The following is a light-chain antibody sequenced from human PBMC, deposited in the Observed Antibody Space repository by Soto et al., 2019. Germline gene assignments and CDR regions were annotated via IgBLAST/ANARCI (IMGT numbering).Light chain of an antibody. J-gene: IGLJ1*01. CDR3: MSYAGMYTYV. V-gene: IGLV2-8*01. CDR2: EVT. CDR1: SSDVGGYNY. Sequence: QSALTQRPSASGSPGQSVTISCTGTSSDVGGYNYLSWYQHRPGKAPQLIIYEVTKRPSGVPNRFFGSKSGNTASLTVSGLQAEDEADYFCMSYAGMYTYVFGTGTKLTVL.